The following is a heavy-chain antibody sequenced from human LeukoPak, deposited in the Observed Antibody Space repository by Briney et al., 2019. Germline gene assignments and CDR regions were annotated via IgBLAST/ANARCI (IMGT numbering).Heavy chain of an antibody. CDR1: GYGFTSYW. V-gene: IGHV5-51*01. J-gene: IGHJ4*02. D-gene: IGHD3-16*02. CDR2: IYPGDSDT. Sequence: GESLKISCKGSGYGFTSYWIGWVRQMPGKGLEWMGIIYPGDSDTRYSPSFQGQVTISADKSISTAYLQWSSLKASDTAMYYCARQPRDYDYVWGSYRYFDYWGQGTLVTVSS. CDR3: ARQPRDYDYVWGSYRYFDY.